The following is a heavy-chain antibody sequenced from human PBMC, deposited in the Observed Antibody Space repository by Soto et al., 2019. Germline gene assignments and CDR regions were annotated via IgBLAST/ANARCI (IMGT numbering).Heavy chain of an antibody. Sequence: QITLKESGPPLVRPTQTLTLTCAFSGFSLSTSGVGVGWIRQPPGKALEWLAVIYWDDSKHYSPPLRSRLTITNDSSKNQVVLTMTNMDPMDTGTYYCAHKGPEDWPLDYWGQGTLVTVSS. D-gene: IGHD3-9*01. V-gene: IGHV2-5*02. CDR1: GFSLSTSGVG. J-gene: IGHJ4*02. CDR2: IYWDDSK. CDR3: AHKGPEDWPLDY.